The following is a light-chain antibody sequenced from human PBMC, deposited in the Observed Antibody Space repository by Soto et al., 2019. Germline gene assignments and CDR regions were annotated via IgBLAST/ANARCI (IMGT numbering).Light chain of an antibody. Sequence: QSVLTQPASVSGSPGQSITISCTGSNSDIGGYNFVSWYQQHPGKAPKLIIYDVNNRPSGVSHRFSGSKSGNTASLTISGLQADDEAEYHCNSYITGGTVVFGGGTKLTVL. J-gene: IGLJ2*01. CDR3: NSYITGGTVV. V-gene: IGLV2-14*03. CDR2: DVN. CDR1: NSDIGGYNF.